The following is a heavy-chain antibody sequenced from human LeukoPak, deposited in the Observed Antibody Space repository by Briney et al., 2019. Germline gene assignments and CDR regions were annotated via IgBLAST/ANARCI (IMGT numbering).Heavy chain of an antibody. Sequence: GGSLRLSCAASGFTFSSYAMHWVRQAPGKGLEWVAVISYDGSNKYYADSVKGRFTTSRDNSKNTLYLQMNSLRAEDTAVYYCARDGPRANYWYVDLWGRGTLVTVSS. D-gene: IGHD5-24*01. V-gene: IGHV3-30-3*01. CDR2: ISYDGSNK. CDR3: ARDGPRANYWYVDL. J-gene: IGHJ2*01. CDR1: GFTFSSYA.